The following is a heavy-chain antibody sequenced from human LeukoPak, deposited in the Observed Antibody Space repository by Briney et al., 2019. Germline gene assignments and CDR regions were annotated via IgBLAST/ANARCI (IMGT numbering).Heavy chain of an antibody. CDR3: ARVTVVSPPPYYYMDV. V-gene: IGHV1-69*05. CDR2: IIPIFGTA. D-gene: IGHD3-22*01. J-gene: IGHJ6*03. Sequence: SVSVSCKASGGTFSSYAISWVRQAPGQGLEWMGGIIPIFGTANYAQKFQGRVTITTDESTSTAYMELSSLRSEDTAVYYCARVTVVSPPPYYYMDVWGKGTTVTVSS. CDR1: GGTFSSYA.